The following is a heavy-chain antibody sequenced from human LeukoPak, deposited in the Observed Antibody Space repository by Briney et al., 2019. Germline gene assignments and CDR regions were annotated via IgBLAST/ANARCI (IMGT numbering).Heavy chain of an antibody. J-gene: IGHJ4*02. V-gene: IGHV1-8*01. CDR3: ARGGLYYGDSRQ. D-gene: IGHD4-17*01. CDR2: MNPNSGNT. Sequence: ASVKVSCKASGYTFTSYDINWVRQATGQGLEWMGWMNPNSGNTGYAQKFQGRVTMTRNTSISTAYMELSSLRSEDTAVYYCARGGLYYGDSRQGGQGTLVTVSS. CDR1: GYTFTSYD.